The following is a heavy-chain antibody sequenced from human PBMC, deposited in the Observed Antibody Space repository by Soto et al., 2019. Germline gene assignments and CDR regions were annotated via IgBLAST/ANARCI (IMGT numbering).Heavy chain of an antibody. Sequence: RASVKVSCKASGFTYTSSAVQWVRQARGQRLEWIGWIVVGSGNTNYAQKFQERVTITRDMSTSTAYMELSSLRSEDTAVYYCAAPNNGRYYYYGMDVWGQGTTVTVSS. CDR2: IVVGSGNT. V-gene: IGHV1-58*01. J-gene: IGHJ6*02. D-gene: IGHD2-8*01. CDR1: GFTYTSSA. CDR3: AAPNNGRYYYYGMDV.